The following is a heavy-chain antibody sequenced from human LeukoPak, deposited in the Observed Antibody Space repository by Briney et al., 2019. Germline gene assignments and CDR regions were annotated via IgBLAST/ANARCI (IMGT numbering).Heavy chain of an antibody. V-gene: IGHV1-69*04. CDR1: GGTFSSYA. D-gene: IGHD3-22*01. CDR2: IIPILGIA. Sequence: GASVKVSCKASGGTFSSYAISWVRQAPGQGLEWMGRIIPILGIANYAQKFQGRVTITADKSTSTAYMELSSLRSEDTAVYYCARDYYDSSGSFSYFDYWGQGTLVTVSS. CDR3: ARDYYDSSGSFSYFDY. J-gene: IGHJ4*02.